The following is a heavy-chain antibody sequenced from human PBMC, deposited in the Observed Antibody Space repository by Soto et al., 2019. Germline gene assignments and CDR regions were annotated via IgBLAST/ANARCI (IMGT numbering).Heavy chain of an antibody. CDR2: ISYNGSNK. D-gene: IGHD2-15*01. CDR1: GFTFRNYA. CDR3: ARGDREDIAVVVGVRPGEYGVDV. V-gene: IGHV3-30-3*01. Sequence: QVQLVESGGGVVQPGRSLSLSCAASGFTFRNYAMHWVRQAPGKGLEGGEVISYNGSNKFYRDYVKGRFTISRDNSKNTLYLQINSLRYEDTAVYYCARGDREDIAVVVGVRPGEYGVDVWGQGTTVTVSS. J-gene: IGHJ6*02.